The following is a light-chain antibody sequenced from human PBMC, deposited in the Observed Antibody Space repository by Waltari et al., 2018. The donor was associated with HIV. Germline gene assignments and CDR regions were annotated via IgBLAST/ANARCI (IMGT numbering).Light chain of an antibody. J-gene: IGLJ1*01. V-gene: IGLV3-21*02. CDR3: QVWASSSEPYV. CDR2: DDT. Sequence: YVLTQPPAVSVAPGQTARISCRGDNIGDKSVHWYQQRPGQAPVLVVFDDTDRPSGIPERFSGSKSGRTATLTITTVEVGDEADYYCQVWASSSEPYVFGSGTMVTVL. CDR1: NIGDKS.